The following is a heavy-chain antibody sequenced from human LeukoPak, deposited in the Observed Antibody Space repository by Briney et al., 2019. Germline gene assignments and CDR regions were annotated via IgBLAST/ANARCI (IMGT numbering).Heavy chain of an antibody. CDR1: GFTFSDCD. CDR3: GRAFPPLRTAAAGDY. V-gene: IGHV3-21*01. D-gene: IGHD6-13*01. J-gene: IGHJ4*02. CDR2: ISYRSSHM. Sequence: PGGSLRLSCTASGFTFSDCDMNWFRQAPGKGLEWVSSISYRSSHMYYADSVKGRFTISRDNAENSLYLQMNSLRAEDTAVYYCGRAFPPLRTAAAGDYWGQGTLVTVPS.